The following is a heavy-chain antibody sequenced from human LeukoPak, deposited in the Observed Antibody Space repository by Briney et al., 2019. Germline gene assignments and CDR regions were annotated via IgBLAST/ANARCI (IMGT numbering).Heavy chain of an antibody. CDR1: GFSVSNYY. V-gene: IGHV3-66*01. J-gene: IGHJ4*02. CDR3: TRGQSYCGADCYSD. D-gene: IGHD2-21*02. CDR2: MYTGGGR. Sequence: GSLRLSCAASGFSVSNYYMSWVRQPPGKGLEWVSVMYTGGGRYYGDSVKGRLTISRDNSKNTVFLQMNSLRVEDTALYYCTRGQSYCGADCYSDWGQGTLVTVSS.